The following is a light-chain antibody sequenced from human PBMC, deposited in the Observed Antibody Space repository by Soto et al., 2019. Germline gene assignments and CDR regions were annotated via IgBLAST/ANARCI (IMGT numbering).Light chain of an antibody. CDR3: QQYGSSGT. CDR2: GAS. CDR1: QSVSNNY. Sequence: EIVLTQSPGTLSLSPRERSTLSCTASQSVSNNYLAWYQQKPGQAPRLLIYGASNRATGIPDRLSGSGSGTDFTLTISRLAPEDFAVYYCQQYGSSGTFGHGTKVDIK. V-gene: IGKV3-20*01. J-gene: IGKJ1*01.